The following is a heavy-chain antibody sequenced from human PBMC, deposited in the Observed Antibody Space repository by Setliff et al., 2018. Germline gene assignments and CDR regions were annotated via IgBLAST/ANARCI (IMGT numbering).Heavy chain of an antibody. CDR1: GGAFRSYG. CDR3: AREGVDTRSSTDYRYYMDV. J-gene: IGHJ6*03. V-gene: IGHV1-69*05. CDR2: TIPMFGST. Sequence: SVKVSCKASGGAFRSYGISWVRQAPGQGLEWMGGTIPMFGSTNYAQKFQDRVTIITDESTGTAYMELSSLRTEDTAVYYCAREGVDTRSSTDYRYYMDVWGKGTTVTVSS. D-gene: IGHD5-18*01.